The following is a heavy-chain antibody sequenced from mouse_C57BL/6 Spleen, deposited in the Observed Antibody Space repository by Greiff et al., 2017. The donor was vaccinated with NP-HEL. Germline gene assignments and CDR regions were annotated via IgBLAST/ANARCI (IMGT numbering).Heavy chain of an antibody. J-gene: IGHJ3*01. D-gene: IGHD2-2*01. CDR2: IYPGDGDT. Sequence: QVQLKESGAELVKPGASVKISCKASGYAFSSYWMNWVKQRPGKGLEWIGQIYPGDGDTNYNGKFKGKATLTADKSSSTAYMQLSSLTSEDSAVYFCARLPVVTTNAYWGQGTLVTVSA. CDR1: GYAFSSYW. CDR3: ARLPVVTTNAY. V-gene: IGHV1-80*01.